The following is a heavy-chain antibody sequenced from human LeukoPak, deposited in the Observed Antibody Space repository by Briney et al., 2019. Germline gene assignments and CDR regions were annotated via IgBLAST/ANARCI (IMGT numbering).Heavy chain of an antibody. V-gene: IGHV3-13*01. CDR2: IGTASDT. Sequence: GGSLRLSCAASGFTFSSFDMHWVRQPTGQGLEWGSTIGTASDTYYPGSVEGRFTLSRDNAKNSLYLQMNSLTAGDTAVYYCARGPPRGKYYYMDVWGKGTTVTVSS. CDR3: ARGPPRGKYYYMDV. J-gene: IGHJ6*03. CDR1: GFTFSSFD. D-gene: IGHD1-1*01.